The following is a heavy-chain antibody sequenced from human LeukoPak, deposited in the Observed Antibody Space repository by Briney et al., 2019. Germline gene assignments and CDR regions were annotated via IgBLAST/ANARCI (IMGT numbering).Heavy chain of an antibody. CDR1: GYTFTSYY. CDR3: ALSRGIAAPGDY. J-gene: IGHJ4*02. V-gene: IGHV1-46*01. D-gene: IGHD6-13*01. CDR2: INPSGGST. Sequence: GASVKVSCKASGYTFTSYYMHWVRQAPGQGLEWMGIINPSGGSTSYAQKFQGRVTMTRDTSTSTVYMELSSLRSEDTAVYYCALSRGIAAPGDYWGQGTLVTVSS.